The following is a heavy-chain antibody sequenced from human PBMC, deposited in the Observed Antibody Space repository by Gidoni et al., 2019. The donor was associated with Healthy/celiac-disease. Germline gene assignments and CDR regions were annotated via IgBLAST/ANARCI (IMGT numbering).Heavy chain of an antibody. Sequence: QVQLQESGPGRVKPSQTLSLTCTVSGGSISSGDYYWSWLRQPPGKGLEWIGYIYYSGSTYYNPSLQRRVTISVDTSKNQFSLKLSSVTAADTAVYYCARDRGSTGTLNYWGQGTLVTVSS. CDR2: IYYSGST. V-gene: IGHV4-30-4*01. J-gene: IGHJ4*02. CDR1: GGSISSGDYY. D-gene: IGHD1-1*01. CDR3: ARDRGSTGTLNY.